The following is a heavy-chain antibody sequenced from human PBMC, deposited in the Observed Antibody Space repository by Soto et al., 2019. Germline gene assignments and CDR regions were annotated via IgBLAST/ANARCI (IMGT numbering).Heavy chain of an antibody. CDR2: ISGSGGST. CDR3: ASHKDIVVVTAALGRWDY. D-gene: IGHD2-2*01. CDR1: GFTFSSYA. J-gene: IGHJ4*02. Sequence: EVQLLESGGGLVQPGGSLRLSCAASGFTFSSYAMSWVRQAPGKGLEWVSAISGSGGSTYYADSVTGRFTISRDNSKNTLYLKMNSLRAEDTAVYYFASHKDIVVVTAALGRWDYWGQGTLVTVSS. V-gene: IGHV3-23*01.